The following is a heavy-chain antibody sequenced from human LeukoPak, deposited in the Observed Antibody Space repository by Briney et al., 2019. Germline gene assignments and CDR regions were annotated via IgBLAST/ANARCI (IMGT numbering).Heavy chain of an antibody. CDR1: GFTFSDNS. J-gene: IGHJ3*02. CDR3: ARDKYCGGDCYSRYAFDI. D-gene: IGHD2-21*01. CDR2: ISSSSSTM. V-gene: IGHV3-48*04. Sequence: GGSLRLSCAASGFTFSDNSMNWVRQAPGKGLEWLSYISSSSSTMYYADSVKGRFTISRDNAKNTVSLQMNSLKAEDTAVYYCARDKYCGGDCYSRYAFDIWGQGTMVTVSS.